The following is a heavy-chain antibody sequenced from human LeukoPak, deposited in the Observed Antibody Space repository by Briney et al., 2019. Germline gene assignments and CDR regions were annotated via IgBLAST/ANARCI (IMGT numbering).Heavy chain of an antibody. CDR2: SYDGGST. CDR3: ARGRGYNYYYGMDV. CDR1: AGSISSYY. V-gene: IGHV4-59*01. J-gene: IGHJ6*02. Sequence: SETLSLTCTVSAGSISSYYWSWIRQPPGNGLEWIGNSYDGGSTNYNSSLKSRVTISVDTSKNQFSLRLSSVTAADTAVYYCARGRGYNYYYGMDVWGQGTTVTVSS. D-gene: IGHD5-24*01.